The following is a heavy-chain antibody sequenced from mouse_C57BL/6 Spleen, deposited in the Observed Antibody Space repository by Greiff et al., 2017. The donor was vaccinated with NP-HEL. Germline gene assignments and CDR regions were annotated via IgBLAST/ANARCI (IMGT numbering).Heavy chain of an antibody. CDR3: ARDQYGSSYYFDY. J-gene: IGHJ2*01. V-gene: IGHV3-6*01. D-gene: IGHD1-1*01. CDR1: GYSITSGYY. Sequence: EVQLQESGPGLVKPSQSLSLTCSVTGYSITSGYYWNWIRQFPGNKLEWMGYISYDGSNNYNPSLKNRISITRDTSKNQFFLKLNSVTTEDTATYYCARDQYGSSYYFDYWGKGTTLTVSS. CDR2: ISYDGSN.